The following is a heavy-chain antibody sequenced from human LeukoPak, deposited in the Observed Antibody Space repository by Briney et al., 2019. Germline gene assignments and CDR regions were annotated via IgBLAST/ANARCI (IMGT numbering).Heavy chain of an antibody. CDR1: GGSISSSSYY. CDR2: IYYSGST. Sequence: SETLSLTCTVSGGSISSSSYYWGWIRQPPGKGLEWIGSIYYSGSTYYNPSLKSRVTMSVDTSKNQFSLKLSSVTAADTAVYYCARGDPDYGDSCFDCWGQGTLVTVSS. V-gene: IGHV4-39*07. D-gene: IGHD4-17*01. CDR3: ARGDPDYGDSCFDC. J-gene: IGHJ4*02.